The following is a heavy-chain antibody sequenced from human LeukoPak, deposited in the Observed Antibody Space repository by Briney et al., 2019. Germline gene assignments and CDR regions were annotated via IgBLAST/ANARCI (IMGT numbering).Heavy chain of an antibody. J-gene: IGHJ4*02. CDR1: GFTFSSYW. Sequence: PGGSLRLSCAASGFTFSSYWMSWVRQAPGKGLEWVANIKQDGSEKYYVDSAKGRFTISRDNAKNSLYLQMNSLRAEDTAVYYCARPGGGSGWYGLFDYWGQGTLVTVSS. V-gene: IGHV3-7*01. CDR3: ARPGGGSGWYGLFDY. D-gene: IGHD6-19*01. CDR2: IKQDGSEK.